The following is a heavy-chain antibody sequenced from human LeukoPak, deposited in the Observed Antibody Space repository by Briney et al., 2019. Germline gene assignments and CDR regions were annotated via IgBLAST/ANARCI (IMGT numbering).Heavy chain of an antibody. D-gene: IGHD3-22*01. Sequence: SETLSLTCTVSGGSISSSSYYWGWIRQPPGKGLEWIGSIYYSGSTYYNPSLKSRVTISVDTSKNQFSLKLSSVTAADTAVYYCARVTRTSSLDYDSSGLTDYWGQGTLVTVSS. V-gene: IGHV4-39*07. CDR1: GGSISSSSYY. J-gene: IGHJ4*02. CDR2: IYYSGST. CDR3: ARVTRTSSLDYDSSGLTDY.